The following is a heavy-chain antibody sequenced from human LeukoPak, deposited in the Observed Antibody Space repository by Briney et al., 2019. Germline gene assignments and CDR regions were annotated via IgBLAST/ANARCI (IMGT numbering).Heavy chain of an antibody. CDR3: ATLVGAGGIDY. Sequence: SVKVSCKASGGTFSSYTISWVRQAPGQGLEWMGRIIPILGIANYAQKFQGRVTITADKSTSTAYMGLSSLRSEDTAVYYCATLVGAGGIDYWGQGTLVTVSS. CDR1: GGTFSSYT. J-gene: IGHJ4*02. CDR2: IIPILGIA. D-gene: IGHD1-26*01. V-gene: IGHV1-69*02.